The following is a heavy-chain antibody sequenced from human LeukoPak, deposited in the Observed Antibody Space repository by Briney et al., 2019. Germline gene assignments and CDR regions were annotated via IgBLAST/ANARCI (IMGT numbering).Heavy chain of an antibody. V-gene: IGHV1-8*03. Sequence: ASVKVSCKASGYAFTTSDINWVRQATGQGLEWMGWMNPDSGDTGYAKNFQDRLTIVGDTSINTAYMQLTNLKSEDTAVYYCTRAWDLWGQGTLVTVSS. CDR1: GYAFTTSD. CDR2: MNPDSGDT. CDR3: TRAWDL. J-gene: IGHJ5*02.